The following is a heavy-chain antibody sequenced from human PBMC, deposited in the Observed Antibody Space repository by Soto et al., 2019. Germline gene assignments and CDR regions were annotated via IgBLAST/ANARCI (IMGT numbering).Heavy chain of an antibody. Sequence: QVQLVQSGAEVKKPGASVKVSCKASGYTFTSYYMHWVRQAPGQGLEWMGIINPSGGSTSYAQKFPGRVTMTRDTSTRTVYMEPSSLRSADTAVYYCAREQQLVLSPHFDYWGQGTLVTVSS. V-gene: IGHV1-46*03. CDR1: GYTFTSYY. J-gene: IGHJ4*02. CDR2: INPSGGST. CDR3: AREQQLVLSPHFDY. D-gene: IGHD6-13*01.